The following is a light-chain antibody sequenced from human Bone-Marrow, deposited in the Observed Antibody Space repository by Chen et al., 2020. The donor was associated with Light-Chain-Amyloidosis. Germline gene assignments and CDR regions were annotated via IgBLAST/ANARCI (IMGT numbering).Light chain of an antibody. Sequence: VLPQSPATLSFSPGERATLSSGASQRDSSSYLAWSQQKPGQAARLLIYGASNRATGIPDRFGGGGSGRDFTLTITRLEHEDFAVYYCHQYARSPLTFGGGTKVEI. CDR3: HQYARSPLT. J-gene: IGKJ4*01. CDR2: GAS. V-gene: IGKV3-20*01. CDR1: QRDSSSY.